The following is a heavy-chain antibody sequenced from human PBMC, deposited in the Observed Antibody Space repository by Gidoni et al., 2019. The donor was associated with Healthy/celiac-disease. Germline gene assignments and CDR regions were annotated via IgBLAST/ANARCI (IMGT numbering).Heavy chain of an antibody. CDR1: GFSLSPSGMC. CDR3: ARITSGGTRGNYYYYGMDV. CDR2: IDWDDDK. Sequence: QVSLRESGPALVKPTQTLTLTCTFSGFSLSPSGMCVSWIRQPPGKALEWLARIDWDDDKYYSTSLKTRLTISKDTSKNQVVLTMTNMDPVDTATYYCARITSGGTRGNYYYYGMDVWGQGTTVTVSS. V-gene: IGHV2-70*15. J-gene: IGHJ6*02. D-gene: IGHD6-13*01.